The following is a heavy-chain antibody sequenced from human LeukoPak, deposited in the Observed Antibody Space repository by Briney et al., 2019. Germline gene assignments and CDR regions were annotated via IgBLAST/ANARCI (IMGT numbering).Heavy chain of an antibody. Sequence: SETLSLTCTVSGGSISSSSYYWGWIRQPPGKGLEWIGSICYSGSTYYNPSLKSRVTISVDTSKNQFSLKLSSVTAADTAVYYCARQVAVDDAFDIWGQGTMVTVSS. V-gene: IGHV4-39*01. CDR1: GGSISSSSYY. D-gene: IGHD2-15*01. J-gene: IGHJ3*02. CDR2: ICYSGST. CDR3: ARQVAVDDAFDI.